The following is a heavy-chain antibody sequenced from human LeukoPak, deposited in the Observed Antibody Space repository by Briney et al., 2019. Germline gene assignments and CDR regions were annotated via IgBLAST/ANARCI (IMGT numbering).Heavy chain of an antibody. D-gene: IGHD2-21*01. V-gene: IGHV3-53*01. CDR3: ATESPSCGGDCFGY. J-gene: IGHJ4*02. CDR1: GFTVSSNY. Sequence: PGGSLRLSCAASGFTVSSNYMSWVRRAPGKGLEWVSVIYSGGTTYYADSMKGRFTISRDNSKSTLYLQMNSLRAADTAVYYCATESPSCGGDCFGYWGQGTLVTVSS. CDR2: IYSGGTT.